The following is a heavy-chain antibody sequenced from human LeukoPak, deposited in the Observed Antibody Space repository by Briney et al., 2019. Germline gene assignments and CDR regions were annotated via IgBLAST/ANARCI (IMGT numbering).Heavy chain of an antibody. D-gene: IGHD2-8*01. CDR3: ASDRILMVFAPYFDY. J-gene: IGHJ4*02. V-gene: IGHV3-7*01. CDR2: IKQDGSEK. Sequence: GGSLRLSCAASGFTFSRYWMSWVRQAPGKGLEWVANIKQDGSEKYYVGSVQGRFTISRDNAKNSLYLQMNSLRAEDTTVYYCASDRILMVFAPYFDYWGQGSLVTVSS. CDR1: GFTFSRYW.